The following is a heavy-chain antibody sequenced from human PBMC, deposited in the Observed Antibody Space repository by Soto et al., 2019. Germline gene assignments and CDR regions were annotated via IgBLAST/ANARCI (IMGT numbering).Heavy chain of an antibody. CDR2: ISYDGSNK. Sequence: QVQLVESGGGVVQPGRSLRLSCAASGFTFSSYGMHWVRQAPGKGLEWVAVISYDGSNKYYADSVKGRFTISRDNSKNTLYLQMNSLRAEDTAVYYCAKDMGYCDITVGLDYWGQGTLVTVSS. V-gene: IGHV3-30*18. D-gene: IGHD3-9*01. CDR3: AKDMGYCDITVGLDY. CDR1: GFTFSSYG. J-gene: IGHJ4*02.